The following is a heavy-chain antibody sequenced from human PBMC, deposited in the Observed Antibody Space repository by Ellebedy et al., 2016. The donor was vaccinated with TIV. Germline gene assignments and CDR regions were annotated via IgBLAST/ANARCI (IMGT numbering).Heavy chain of an antibody. CDR1: GGTFSSYA. V-gene: IGHV1-69*13. J-gene: IGHJ4*02. CDR3: ARGTFDYSNSYYFDY. D-gene: IGHD4-11*01. Sequence: SVKVSCXASGGTFSSYAISWVRQAPGQGLEWMGGIIPIFGTANYAQKFQGRVTITADESTSTAYMELSSLRSEDTAVYYCARGTFDYSNSYYFDYWGQGTLVTVSS. CDR2: IIPIFGTA.